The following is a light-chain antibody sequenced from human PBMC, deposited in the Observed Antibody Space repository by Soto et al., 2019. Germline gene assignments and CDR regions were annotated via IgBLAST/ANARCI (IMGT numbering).Light chain of an antibody. V-gene: IGKV3-15*01. CDR3: QQYYKWPVT. CDR2: GAS. J-gene: IGKJ4*01. Sequence: EIVMTQSPDTLSVSPGERAILSCRARQSVSNNLAWYQQKPGQSPRLLIHGASTRATGIPARFSGGGSGTEFTRTISSLQSEDIAVYYCQQYYKWPVTFGGGTRVEVK. CDR1: QSVSNN.